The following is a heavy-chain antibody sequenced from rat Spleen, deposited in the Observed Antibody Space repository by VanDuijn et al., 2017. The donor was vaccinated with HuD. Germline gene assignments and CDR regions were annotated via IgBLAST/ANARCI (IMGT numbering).Heavy chain of an antibody. J-gene: IGHJ2*01. CDR2: ISTSGGNT. CDR3: TIGSHYFDVTYYYEY. V-gene: IGHV5-46*01. CDR1: GFLFSSFP. D-gene: IGHD1-12*02. Sequence: EVQLVESGGGLVQPGRSMKLSCAASGFLFSSFPMAWVRQAPTRGLEWVATISTSGGNTYFRDSVKGRFTISRDNTKSTLYLQMDSLRSEDTATYYCTIGSHYFDVTYYYEYWGQGVMVTVSS.